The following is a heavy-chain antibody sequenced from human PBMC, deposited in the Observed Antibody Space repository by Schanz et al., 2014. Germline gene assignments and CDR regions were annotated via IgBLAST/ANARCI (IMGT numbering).Heavy chain of an antibody. V-gene: IGHV1-46*03. D-gene: IGHD2-2*01. CDR2: INPSSGTT. J-gene: IGHJ4*02. CDR1: GYTFTTYY. CDR3: ARGGFFDSTSFDS. Sequence: QLMQSGSEVRKPGVSVKVSCKASGYTFTTYYIHWVRQAPGQGLEWMGKINPSSGTTRIAQNFQGRLTMTRDTSTSTVNMELSSLRSEDTAVYYCARGGFFDSTSFDSWGQGTLVTVSS.